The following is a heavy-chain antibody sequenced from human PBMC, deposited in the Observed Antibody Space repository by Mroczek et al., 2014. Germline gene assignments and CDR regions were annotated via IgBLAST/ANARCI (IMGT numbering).Heavy chain of an antibody. Sequence: QVQLVESGAGLLKPSETLSLTCAVYGGSFSGYYWSWIRQPPGKGLEWIGEINHSGSTNYNPSLKSRVTISVDTSKNQFSLKLSSVTAADTAVYYCARGGNYDFWSGYPRAPYYYYYMDVWGKGTTVTVSS. V-gene: IGHV4-34*01. CDR1: GGSFSGYY. CDR3: ARGGNYDFWSGYPRAPYYYYYMDV. CDR2: INHSGST. J-gene: IGHJ6*03. D-gene: IGHD3-3*01.